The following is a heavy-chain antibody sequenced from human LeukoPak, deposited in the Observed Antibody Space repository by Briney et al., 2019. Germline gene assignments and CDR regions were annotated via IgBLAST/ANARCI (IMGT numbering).Heavy chain of an antibody. V-gene: IGHV3-30*02. CDR2: IRYDGSNK. CDR3: AKSFQYGDYVAFDI. D-gene: IGHD4-17*01. Sequence: GGSLRLSCAASGYTFSSYWMDWVRQAPGKGLEWVAFIRYDGSNKYYADSVKGRFTISRDNSKNTLYLQMNSLRAEDTAVYYCAKSFQYGDYVAFDIWGQGTMVTVSS. J-gene: IGHJ3*02. CDR1: GYTFSSYW.